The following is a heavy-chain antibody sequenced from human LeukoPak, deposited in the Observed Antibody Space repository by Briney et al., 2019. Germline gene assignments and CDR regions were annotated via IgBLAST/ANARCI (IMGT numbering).Heavy chain of an antibody. CDR1: GFTFNSHW. D-gene: IGHD2-15*01. Sequence: PGGSLRLSCAASGFTFNSHWMSWVRQAPGKGLEWVANIKQYGSEKYYVDSVKGRFTISRDNARNSVYLQMNSLRAEDMAVYYCARVVSGNFDYWGQGTLVTVSS. CDR3: ARVVSGNFDY. V-gene: IGHV3-7*01. J-gene: IGHJ4*02. CDR2: IKQYGSEK.